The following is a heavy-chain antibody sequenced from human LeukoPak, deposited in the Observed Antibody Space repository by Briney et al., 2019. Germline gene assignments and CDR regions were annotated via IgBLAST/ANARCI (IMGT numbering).Heavy chain of an antibody. V-gene: IGHV3-48*03. J-gene: IGHJ4*02. Sequence: GGSLRLSCAASGFTFSSYEMNWVRQAPGKGLEWVSYISSSGSTIYYADSVKGRFTISRDNAKNSLYLQMNSLRAEDTAVYYCASDPSGFGELQISDYWGQGTLVTVSS. D-gene: IGHD3-10*01. CDR3: ASDPSGFGELQISDY. CDR1: GFTFSSYE. CDR2: ISSSGSTI.